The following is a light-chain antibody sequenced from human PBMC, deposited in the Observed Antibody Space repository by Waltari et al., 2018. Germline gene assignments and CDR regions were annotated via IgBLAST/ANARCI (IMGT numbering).Light chain of an antibody. J-gene: IGLJ2*01. V-gene: IGLV1-51*01. Sequence: QSVLTQPPSVSAAPGQKVRISCSGSSSTIGKNYVSWYQQLPGTAPKLIIYDNKKRPSGIPDRFSGSKSGTSATLGITGLQTGDEADYYCATWDSSLSVGHVVFGGGTKLTVL. CDR2: DNK. CDR1: SSTIGKNY. CDR3: ATWDSSLSVGHVV.